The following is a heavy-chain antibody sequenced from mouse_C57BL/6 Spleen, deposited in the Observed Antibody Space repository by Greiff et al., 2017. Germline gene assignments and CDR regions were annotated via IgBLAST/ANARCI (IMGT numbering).Heavy chain of an antibody. J-gene: IGHJ4*01. V-gene: IGHV5-17*01. CDR3: ARSGYYAMDY. CDR1: GFTFRDYG. CDR2: ISSGSSTI. Sequence: EVQLVESGGGLVKPGGSLKLSCAASGFTFRDYGMHWVRQAPEKGLEWVAYISSGSSTIYYADTVKGRFTISRDNAKNTLFLQMSSLRSEDTAMYYCARSGYYAMDYWGQGTSVTVSS.